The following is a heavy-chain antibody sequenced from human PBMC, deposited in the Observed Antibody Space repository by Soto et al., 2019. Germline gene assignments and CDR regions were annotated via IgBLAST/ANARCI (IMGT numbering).Heavy chain of an antibody. Sequence: PSETLSLTCTVSGCSISSYYWSWIRQPPGKGLEWIGYIYYSGNTKYNPSLKSRVIISVDTSKTYFSLKVSSVTAADTAVYYCARHGDTARDDAFDIWGQGTMVTVSS. V-gene: IGHV4-59*08. CDR2: IYYSGNT. CDR3: ARHGDTARDDAFDI. CDR1: GCSISSYY. J-gene: IGHJ3*02. D-gene: IGHD5-18*01.